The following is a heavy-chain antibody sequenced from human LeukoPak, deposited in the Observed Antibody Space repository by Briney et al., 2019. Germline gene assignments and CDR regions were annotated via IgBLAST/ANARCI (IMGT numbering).Heavy chain of an antibody. V-gene: IGHV3-7*01. CDR1: GFAFSSYW. D-gene: IGHD2-2*01. Sequence: GGSLRLSCVTSGFAFSSYWMSWVRQAPGKGLEWVALIKQDGSEKYYVDSVKGRFTISRDNAKNSLYLQMNSLRAEDTAVYYCAVDIVVVPAASGWGQGTLVTVSS. CDR3: AVDIVVVPAASG. J-gene: IGHJ4*02. CDR2: IKQDGSEK.